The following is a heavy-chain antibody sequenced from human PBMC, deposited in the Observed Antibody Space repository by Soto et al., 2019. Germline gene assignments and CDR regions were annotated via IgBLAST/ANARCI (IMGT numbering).Heavy chain of an antibody. CDR3: AKDRHEYYYDRSGSFDY. J-gene: IGHJ4*02. D-gene: IGHD3-22*01. CDR1: GFTFSSYA. V-gene: IGHV3-23*01. Sequence: PGGSLRLSCAASGFTFSSYAMSWVRQAPGKGLEWVSAISGSGGSTYYADSVKGRFTISRDNSKNTLYLQMNSLRAEDTAVYYCAKDRHEYYYDRSGSFDYWGQGILVTVSS. CDR2: ISGSGGST.